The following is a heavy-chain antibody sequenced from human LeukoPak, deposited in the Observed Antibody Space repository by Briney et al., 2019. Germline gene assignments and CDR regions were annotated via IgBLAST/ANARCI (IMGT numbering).Heavy chain of an antibody. CDR3: ARFPLFGAAAGMRYWYFDL. J-gene: IGHJ2*01. CDR2: IRYDGSNK. Sequence: PGGSLRLSCSTFGFTFSDYAFHWVRQAPGKGLEWVAFIRYDGSNKYYADSVKGRFTISRDNAKNSLYLQMNSLRAEDTAVYYCARFPLFGAAAGMRYWYFDLWGRGTLVNVPS. CDR1: GFTFSDYA. V-gene: IGHV3-30*02. D-gene: IGHD6-13*01.